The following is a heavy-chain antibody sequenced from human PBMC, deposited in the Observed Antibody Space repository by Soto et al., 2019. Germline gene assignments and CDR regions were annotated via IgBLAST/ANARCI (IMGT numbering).Heavy chain of an antibody. CDR3: ARDRGTDDYGDYFDY. CDR2: ISYDGSNK. J-gene: IGHJ4*02. D-gene: IGHD4-17*01. CDR1: GFTFSSYA. Sequence: LRLSCAASGFTFSSYAMHWVRQAPGKGLEWVAVISYDGSNKYYADSVKGRFTISRDNSKNTLYLQMNSLRAEDTAVYYCARDRGTDDYGDYFDYWGQGTLVTV. V-gene: IGHV3-30-3*01.